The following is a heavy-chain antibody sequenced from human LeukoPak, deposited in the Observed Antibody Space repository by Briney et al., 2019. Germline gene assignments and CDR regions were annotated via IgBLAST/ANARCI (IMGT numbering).Heavy chain of an antibody. J-gene: IGHJ6*04. CDR2: ITSNSDTI. D-gene: IGHD3-10*02. Sequence: WGSLRLSCAASGFTFSSYDMNWVRQAPGKGLEWVSYITSNSDTIYYADSVKGRFTISRDNAENSLYLQMNSLRAEDTAVYYCAELGITVIGGVWGKGTTVTISS. CDR3: AELGITVIGGV. CDR1: GFTFSSYD. V-gene: IGHV3-48*01.